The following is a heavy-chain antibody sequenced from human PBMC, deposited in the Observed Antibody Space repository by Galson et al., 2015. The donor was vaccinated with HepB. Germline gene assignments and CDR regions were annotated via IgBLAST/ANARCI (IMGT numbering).Heavy chain of an antibody. V-gene: IGHV3-23*01. D-gene: IGHD5-18*01. Sequence: SLRLSCAASGFTFSNYAMSWVRQAPGKGLEWVSGISGSGGSTNYADSVKGRFTISRDNPKNTLYLQVNSLRVEDTAVYYCAKDTAMGYGYGSYLFQTWCQATLLPVSS. J-gene: IGHJ5*02. CDR2: ISGSGGST. CDR3: AKDTAMGYGYGSYLFQT. CDR1: GFTFSNYA.